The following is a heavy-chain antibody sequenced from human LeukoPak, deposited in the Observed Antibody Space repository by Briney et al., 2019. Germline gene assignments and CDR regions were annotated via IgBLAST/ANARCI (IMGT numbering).Heavy chain of an antibody. D-gene: IGHD5-12*01. CDR3: AKLTIRSGYDGNDH. V-gene: IGHV3-23*01. J-gene: IGHJ4*02. CDR2: ISGSGGST. CDR1: GFTFSSYA. Sequence: GASLRLSCAASGFTFSSYAMSWVRQAPGKGLEWVSAISGSGGSTYYADSVKGRFTISRDNSKNTLYLQMNSLRAEDTAVYYCAKLTIRSGYDGNDHWGQGTLVTVSS.